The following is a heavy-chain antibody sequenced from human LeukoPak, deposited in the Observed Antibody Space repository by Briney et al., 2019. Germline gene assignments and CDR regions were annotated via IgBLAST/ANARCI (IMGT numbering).Heavy chain of an antibody. CDR2: IHTSGST. J-gene: IGHJ2*01. CDR3: ASSTYYYDSSGYYYPWYFDL. V-gene: IGHV4-4*07. CDR1: GGSISSYY. D-gene: IGHD3-22*01. Sequence: SETLSLTCTVSGGSISSYYWSWIRQPAGKGLEWIGRIHTSGSTNYNPSLKSRVTMSVDTSKNQFSLKLSSVTAADTAVYYCASSTYYYDSSGYYYPWYFDLWGRGTLVTVSS.